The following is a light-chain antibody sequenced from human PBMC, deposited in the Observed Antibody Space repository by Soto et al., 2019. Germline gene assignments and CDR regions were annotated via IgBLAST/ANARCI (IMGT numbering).Light chain of an antibody. CDR3: QQYHIYPLT. CDR1: QSIITW. Sequence: DIQMTQSPSTLPASVGDRVTITCRASQSIITWLAWVQQAPGKAPKILISDASSLKSGVPSRFSGSGSGTEFTLTISSVQPDDFATYYCQQYHIYPLTFGGGTKVEI. V-gene: IGKV1-5*01. J-gene: IGKJ4*01. CDR2: DAS.